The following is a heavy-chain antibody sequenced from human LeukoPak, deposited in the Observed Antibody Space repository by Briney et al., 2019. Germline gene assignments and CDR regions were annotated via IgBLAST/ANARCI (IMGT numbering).Heavy chain of an antibody. CDR3: ARGPIAVAGKGSAFDI. Sequence: PSETPSLTCTVPGGLIGSGFYWSWIRQPPGKGLEWIGYIYYSGSTNYNPSLKSRVTISVDTSKNQFSLKLSSVTAADTAVYYCARGPIAVAGKGSAFDIWGQGTMVTVSS. V-gene: IGHV4-61*01. D-gene: IGHD6-19*01. CDR1: GGLIGSGFY. CDR2: IYYSGST. J-gene: IGHJ3*02.